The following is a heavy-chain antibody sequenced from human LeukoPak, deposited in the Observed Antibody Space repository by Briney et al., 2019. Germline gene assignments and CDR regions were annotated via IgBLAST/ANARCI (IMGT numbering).Heavy chain of an antibody. V-gene: IGHV2-5*02. J-gene: IGHJ4*02. D-gene: IGHD3-22*01. CDR3: AHRKNYYDSSVFDN. CDR1: GFSLNTRGVG. Sequence: SGPTLVNPTQTLTLTCTFSGFSLNTRGVGVGWIRQPPGRALEWLALIYWDDDRLYSPSLKSRITITKDTSKNQVVLTMTNMDPVDTATYFCAHRKNYYDSSVFDNWGQGTLVTVSS. CDR2: IYWDDDR.